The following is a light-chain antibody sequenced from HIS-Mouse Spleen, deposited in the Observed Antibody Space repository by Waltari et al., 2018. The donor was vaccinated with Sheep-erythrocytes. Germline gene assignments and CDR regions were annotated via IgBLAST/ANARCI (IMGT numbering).Light chain of an antibody. CDR3: CSYAGSYNHV. J-gene: IGLJ1*01. CDR2: DVS. CDR1: SRDFGGYNY. Sequence: QSAMTQPRSLSGSPAQSRTISCTGTSRDFGGYNYVLWYQQHPGKAPKLMIYDVSKRPSGVPDRFSGSKSGNTASLTISGLQAEDEADYYCCSYAGSYNHVFATGTKVTVL. V-gene: IGLV2-11*01.